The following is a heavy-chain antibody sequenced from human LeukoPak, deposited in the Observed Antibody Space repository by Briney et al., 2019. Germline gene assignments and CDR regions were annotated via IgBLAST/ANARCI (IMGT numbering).Heavy chain of an antibody. V-gene: IGHV3-23*01. CDR2: ISGSGGST. J-gene: IGHJ4*02. D-gene: IGHD1-1*01. Sequence: PGRSLRLSCAASGFTFSSYAMNWVRQAPGKGLEWVSAISGSGGSTYYADSVKGRFTISRDNSKNTLYLQMNSLRAEDTAVYYCAKVGLRGWKGYFDYWGQGTLVTVSS. CDR1: GFTFSSYA. CDR3: AKVGLRGWKGYFDY.